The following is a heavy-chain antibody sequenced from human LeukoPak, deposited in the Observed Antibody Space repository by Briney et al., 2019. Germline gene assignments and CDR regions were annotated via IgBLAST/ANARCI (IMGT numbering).Heavy chain of an antibody. CDR2: ISAYNGNT. Sequence: ASVKVSCKASGYTFTSYGISWVRQAPGQGLGWMGRISAYNGNTNYAQKLQGRVTMTTDTSTSTAYMELRSLRSDDTAVYYCARSYNYYDSSGPSGYWGQGTLVTVSS. J-gene: IGHJ4*02. D-gene: IGHD3-22*01. V-gene: IGHV1-18*01. CDR1: GYTFTSYG. CDR3: ARSYNYYDSSGPSGY.